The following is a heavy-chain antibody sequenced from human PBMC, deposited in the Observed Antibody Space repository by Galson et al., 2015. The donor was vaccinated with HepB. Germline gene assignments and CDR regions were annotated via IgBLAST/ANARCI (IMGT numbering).Heavy chain of an antibody. J-gene: IGHJ4*02. CDR3: ARDVAYCGGDCHGFDY. CDR1: GFTFSSYG. D-gene: IGHD2-21*01. Sequence: SLRLSCAASGFTFSSYGMHWVRQAPGKGLEWVAVIWYDGSNKYYADSVKGRFTISRDNSKNTLYLQMNSLRAEDTAVYYCARDVAYCGGDCHGFDYWGQGTLVTVSS. V-gene: IGHV3-33*01. CDR2: IWYDGSNK.